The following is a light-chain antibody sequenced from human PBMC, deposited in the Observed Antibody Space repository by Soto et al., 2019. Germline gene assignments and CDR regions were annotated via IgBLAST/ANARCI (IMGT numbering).Light chain of an antibody. CDR1: QSVSDR. Sequence: EIVLTQSPGTLSLSPGERATLSCRASQSVSDRVVWYQQKSGQAPSLLIYAASTRAAGVPARFSGSGSGTEFTLTISSLQSEDSAVYYCQQYNTWPAEITFGQGTRLEIK. J-gene: IGKJ5*01. V-gene: IGKV3-15*01. CDR2: AAS. CDR3: QQYNTWPAEIT.